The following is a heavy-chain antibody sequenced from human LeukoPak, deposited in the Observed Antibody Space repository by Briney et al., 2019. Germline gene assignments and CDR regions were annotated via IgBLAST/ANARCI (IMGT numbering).Heavy chain of an antibody. D-gene: IGHD6-19*01. CDR3: ARESFSGWYDDD. Sequence: PGGSLRLSCAASGFTFSSYEMNWVRQAPGKGLEWVSYISSSGSTIYYADSVKGRFTISRDNAKNSLYLQMNSLRGEDTAVYYCARESFSGWYDDDWGKGTLVIVSS. V-gene: IGHV3-48*03. J-gene: IGHJ4*02. CDR2: ISSSGSTI. CDR1: GFTFSSYE.